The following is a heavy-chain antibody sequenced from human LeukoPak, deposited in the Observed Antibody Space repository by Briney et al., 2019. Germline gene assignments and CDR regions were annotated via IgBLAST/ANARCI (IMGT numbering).Heavy chain of an antibody. CDR1: GFTFDDYA. CDR2: ISWNSGSI. V-gene: IGHV3-9*03. D-gene: IGHD2-15*01. J-gene: IGHJ4*02. CDR3: AKDSSAAGNYFDY. Sequence: PGGSLRLSCAASGFTFDDYAMHWVRQAPGKGLEWVSGISWNSGSIGYADSVKGRFTIPRDNAKNSLYLQMNSLRAEDMALYYCAKDSSAAGNYFDYWGQGTLVTVSS.